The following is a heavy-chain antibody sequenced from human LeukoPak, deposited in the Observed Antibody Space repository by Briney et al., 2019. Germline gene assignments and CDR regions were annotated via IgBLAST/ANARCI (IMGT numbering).Heavy chain of an antibody. V-gene: IGHV4-34*01. CDR3: ARAAVLGRGYSGYYYYYGMDV. CDR2: INHSGST. CDR1: GGXFSGYY. Sequence: SETLSLTCAVYGGXFSGYYCSWIRQPPGKGLEWIGEINHSGSTNYNPSLKSRVTISVDTSKNQFSLKLSSVTAADTAVYYCARAAVLGRGYSGYYYYYGMDVWGQGTTVTVSS. D-gene: IGHD5-12*01. J-gene: IGHJ6*02.